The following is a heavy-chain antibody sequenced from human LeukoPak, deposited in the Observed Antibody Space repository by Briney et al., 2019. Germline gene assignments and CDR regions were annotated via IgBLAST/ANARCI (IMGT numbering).Heavy chain of an antibody. V-gene: IGHV4-59*08. J-gene: IGHJ4*02. CDR1: GGSISSDY. CDR2: ISYSGST. D-gene: IGHD2-2*01. Sequence: SETLSLTCTVSGGSISSDYWSWLRQPPGKGLEWIGWISYSGSTNYNPSLKTRVTISVDTSKNQFSLKLSSVTAADTAVYYCARQASCSSTNCYPFDYWGQGTLVTVSS. CDR3: ARQASCSSTNCYPFDY.